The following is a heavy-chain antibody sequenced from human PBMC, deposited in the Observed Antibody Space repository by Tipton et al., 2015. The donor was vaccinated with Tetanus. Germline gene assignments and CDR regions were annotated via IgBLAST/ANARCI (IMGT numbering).Heavy chain of an antibody. V-gene: IGHV4-61*08. CDR2: ASYSGSS. D-gene: IGHD3-3*01. J-gene: IGHJ5*02. CDR1: GGSVNSGGYY. CDR3: AAQIIPTDRGGWFDP. Sequence: GLVKPSETLSLTCTVSGGSVNSGGYYWSWIRQPPGKGLEWIGYASYSGSSNYNPSLKSRVIISIDASKNQFSLKLSSVAATDTAVYYCAAQIIPTDRGGWFDPRCQGTLVTVSS.